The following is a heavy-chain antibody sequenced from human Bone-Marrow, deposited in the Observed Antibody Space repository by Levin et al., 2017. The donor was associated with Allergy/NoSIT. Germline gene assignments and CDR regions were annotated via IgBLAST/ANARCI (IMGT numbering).Heavy chain of an antibody. Sequence: ASVKVSCKASGYTLTTYDINWVRQATGQGLEWVGWMNPDSGNTGHAQKFQDRVTMTRDASKSTAYMELSSLRSEDTAVYYCARVAQGRIGVAGTGGFDDWGQGTLVTVSS. D-gene: IGHD6-19*01. V-gene: IGHV1-8*01. J-gene: IGHJ4*02. CDR1: GYTLTTYD. CDR3: ARVAQGRIGVAGTGGFDD. CDR2: MNPDSGNT.